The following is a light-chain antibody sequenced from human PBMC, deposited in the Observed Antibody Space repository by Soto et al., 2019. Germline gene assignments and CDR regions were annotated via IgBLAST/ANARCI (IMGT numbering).Light chain of an antibody. CDR2: LGS. CDR3: MQALQTPPFT. J-gene: IGKJ3*01. CDR1: QSLLHSNGYNY. Sequence: DIVMTQSPLSLPVTPGEPASISCRSSQSLLHSNGYNYLDWYLQKPGQSPQLLISLGSNRASGVPDRFSGSGSGTDFTLKISRVEAEDVGVYYCMQALQTPPFTFGPGTKVDIK. V-gene: IGKV2-28*01.